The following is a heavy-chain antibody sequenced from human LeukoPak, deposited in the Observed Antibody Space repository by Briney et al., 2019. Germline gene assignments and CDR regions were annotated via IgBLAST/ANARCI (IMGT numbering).Heavy chain of an antibody. CDR1: GGSISSSSYY. V-gene: IGHV4-39*01. Sequence: SETLSLTCTVSGGSISSSSYYWGWIRQPPGKGLEWIGSIYYSGSTYYNPSLKSRVTISVDTSKNQFSLKLSSVTAADTAVYYCARGVGYSSSYIDYWGQGTLVTVSS. CDR3: ARGVGYSSSYIDY. D-gene: IGHD6-6*01. J-gene: IGHJ4*02. CDR2: IYYSGST.